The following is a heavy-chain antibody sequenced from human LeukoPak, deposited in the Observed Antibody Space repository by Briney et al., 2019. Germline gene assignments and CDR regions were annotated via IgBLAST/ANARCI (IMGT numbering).Heavy chain of an antibody. CDR2: ISSSSSYL. CDR3: ARDYYDSSGSSWFDP. V-gene: IGHV3-21*01. CDR1: GFTFTNYT. D-gene: IGHD3-22*01. J-gene: IGHJ5*02. Sequence: GGSLRLSCAASGFTFTNYTLNWVRQAPGKGLEWVSSISSSSSYLYYADSVKGRFTISRDNAKSSLYLQMNSLRAEDTALYYCARDYYDSSGSSWFDPWGQGTLVTVSS.